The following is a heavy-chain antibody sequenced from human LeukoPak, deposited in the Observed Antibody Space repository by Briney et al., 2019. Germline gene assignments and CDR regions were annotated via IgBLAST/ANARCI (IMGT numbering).Heavy chain of an antibody. D-gene: IGHD3-22*01. CDR2: INKDARNT. J-gene: IGHJ4*02. CDR1: GLTFSSHW. V-gene: IGHV3-74*01. Sequence: GGSLRLSCAASGLTFSSHWMHWVRRAPGKGLVWVSRINKDARNTTYADSVKGRFTISRDNAKNSLYLQMSSLRDEDTAMYYCSSESRYWGQGTLVIVSS. CDR3: SSESRY.